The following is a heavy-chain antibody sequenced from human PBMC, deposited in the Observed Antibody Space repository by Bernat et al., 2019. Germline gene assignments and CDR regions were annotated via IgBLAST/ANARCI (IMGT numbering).Heavy chain of an antibody. Sequence: EVQLVESGGGLVQPGGSLRLSCAASGFTFSTYWMHWVRQAPGKGLVWVSRINSDGSSTTYADSVKGRFTIARDNAKNTLYLQMNSLRAEDTAVYSCARSGYYDSSGSAPSSVSDIWRQGTMVTVSS. CDR3: ARSGYYDSSGSAPSSVSDI. V-gene: IGHV3-74*01. D-gene: IGHD3-22*01. CDR2: INSDGSST. J-gene: IGHJ3*02. CDR1: GFTFSTYW.